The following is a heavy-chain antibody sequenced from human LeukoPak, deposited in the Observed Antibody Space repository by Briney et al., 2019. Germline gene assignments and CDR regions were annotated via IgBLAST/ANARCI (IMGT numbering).Heavy chain of an antibody. CDR2: ITGTGGST. J-gene: IGHJ4*02. CDR1: GFSLSTYG. V-gene: IGHV3-23*01. D-gene: IGHD6-19*01. Sequence: GGSLRLSCAASGFSLSTYGVSWVRQPPGKGLEWVSGITGTGGSTYYADSVKGRFTVSRDTSKNTLYLQMNSLRAEDTAIYYCAKDHGTAVAGFYYWGQGTLVTVSP. CDR3: AKDHGTAVAGFYY.